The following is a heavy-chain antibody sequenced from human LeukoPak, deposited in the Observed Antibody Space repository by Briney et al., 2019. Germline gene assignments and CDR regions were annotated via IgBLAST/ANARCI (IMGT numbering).Heavy chain of an antibody. CDR1: GGSFSGYY. CDR2: INHSGST. CDR3: ARSMVRGVIRLYYYYMDV. V-gene: IGHV4-34*01. D-gene: IGHD3-10*01. J-gene: IGHJ6*03. Sequence: SETLSLTCAVYGGSFSGYYWSWIRQPPGKGLEWIGEINHSGSTNYNPSLKSRVTISVDKSKNQFSLKLSSVTAADTAVYYCARSMVRGVIRLYYYYMDVWGKGTTVTVSS.